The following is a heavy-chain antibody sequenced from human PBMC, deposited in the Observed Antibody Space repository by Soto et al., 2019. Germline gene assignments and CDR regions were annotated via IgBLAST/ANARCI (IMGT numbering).Heavy chain of an antibody. V-gene: IGHV2-5*02. J-gene: IGHJ6*02. D-gene: IGHD2-21*02. CDR2: IYWDGDK. CDR3: AYSRCCGDCIRSYSSHYYYGMDV. Sequence: QITLKESGPTLVKPTQTLTLTCTFSGFSLNTGGLGVGWIRQPPGKALEWLALIYWDGDKRYSPSLTSRLSITEDTSNDLVVLTITNMDPVETATYYCAYSRCCGDCIRSYSSHYYYGMDVWGQGTTVTVSS. CDR1: GFSLNTGGLG.